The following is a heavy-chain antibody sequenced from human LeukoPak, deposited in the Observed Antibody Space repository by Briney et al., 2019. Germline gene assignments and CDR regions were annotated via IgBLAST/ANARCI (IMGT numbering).Heavy chain of an antibody. CDR3: ARGNYYGQDY. Sequence: GGSLRLSCGASGFTFSSYWMPWVRHAPGKGLVWISRINSDGSTTSYADSVKGRFTISRDNAKNTLYLQMNSLRAEDTAVYYCARGNYYGQDYWGQGTLVTVSS. V-gene: IGHV3-74*01. CDR1: GFTFSSYW. J-gene: IGHJ4*02. CDR2: INSDGSTT. D-gene: IGHD3-10*01.